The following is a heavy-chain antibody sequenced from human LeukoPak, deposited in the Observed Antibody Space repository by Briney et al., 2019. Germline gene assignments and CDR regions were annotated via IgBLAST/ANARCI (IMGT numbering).Heavy chain of an antibody. D-gene: IGHD1-26*01. CDR2: MNPNSGNT. V-gene: IGHV1-8*03. CDR3: ARESSGSYIIPYYFDS. Sequence: GASVKVSCKASGYTFTSYDINWVRQATGQGLEWMGWMNPNSGNTGYAQKFQGRVTITRNTSISTAYMELSRLRSDDTAVYYCARESSGSYIIPYYFDSWGQGTLVTVSS. J-gene: IGHJ4*02. CDR1: GYTFTSYD.